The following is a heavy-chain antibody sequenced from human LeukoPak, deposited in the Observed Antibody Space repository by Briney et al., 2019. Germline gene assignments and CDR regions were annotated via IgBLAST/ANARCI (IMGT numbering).Heavy chain of an antibody. CDR3: AKDNVGSWNYGGIDY. V-gene: IGHV3-23*01. J-gene: IGHJ4*02. CDR1: GFTFSSYA. Sequence: GGSLRLSCAASGFTFSSYAMSWVRQAPGKGLEWVSAISGSGGSTYYADSAKGRFTISRDNSKNTLYLQMNSLRAEDTAVYYCAKDNVGSWNYGGIDYWGQGTLVTVSS. CDR2: ISGSGGST. D-gene: IGHD1-7*01.